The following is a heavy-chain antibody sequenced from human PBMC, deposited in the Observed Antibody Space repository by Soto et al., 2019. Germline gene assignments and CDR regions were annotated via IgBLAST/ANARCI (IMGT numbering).Heavy chain of an antibody. J-gene: IGHJ6*02. V-gene: IGHV3-30*18. Sequence: PGGSLRLSCAASGFTFSSYGMHWVRQAPGKGLEWVAVISYDGSNKYYADSVKGRFTISRDNSKNTLYLQMSSLRAEDTAVYYCAKNVNSGSKLHPRYYYGMDVWGQGTTVTVSS. CDR2: ISYDGSNK. CDR3: AKNVNSGSKLHPRYYYGMDV. CDR1: GFTFSSYG. D-gene: IGHD1-26*01.